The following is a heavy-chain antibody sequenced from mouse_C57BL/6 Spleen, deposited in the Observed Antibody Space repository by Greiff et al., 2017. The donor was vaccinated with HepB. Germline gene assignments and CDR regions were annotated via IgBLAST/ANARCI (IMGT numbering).Heavy chain of an antibody. V-gene: IGHV5-4*01. CDR3: ARDRDYYDNAMDY. CDR1: GFTFSSYA. Sequence: EVQVVESGGGLVKPGGSLKLSCAASGFTFSSYAMSWVRQTPEKRLEWVATISDGGSYTYYPDNVKGRFTISRDNAKNNLYLQMSHLKSEDTAMYDCARDRDYYDNAMDYWGQGTSVTVSS. J-gene: IGHJ4*01. CDR2: ISDGGSYT. D-gene: IGHD1-1*01.